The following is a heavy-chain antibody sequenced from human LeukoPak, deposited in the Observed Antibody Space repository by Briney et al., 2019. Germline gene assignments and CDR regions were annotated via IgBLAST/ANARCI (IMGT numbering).Heavy chain of an antibody. J-gene: IGHJ4*02. V-gene: IGHV1-69*13. Sequence: SVKVSCKASGGTFSSYAISWVRQAPGQGLEWMGGIIPIFGTATYAQKFQGRVTITADESTSTAYMELSSLRSEDTAVYYCARDGNATYYYGSGSYYNLPTLDYWGQGTLVTVSS. CDR1: GGTFSSYA. CDR3: ARDGNATYYYGSGSYYNLPTLDY. D-gene: IGHD3-10*01. CDR2: IIPIFGTA.